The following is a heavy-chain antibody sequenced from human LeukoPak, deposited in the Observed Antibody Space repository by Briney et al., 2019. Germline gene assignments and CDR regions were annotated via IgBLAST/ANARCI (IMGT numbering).Heavy chain of an antibody. CDR2: IYSSGST. J-gene: IGHJ1*01. CDR1: GGSISSYY. CDR3: ARVKSSSWYFQH. Sequence: PSETLSLTCTVSGGSISSYYWSWIRQSPGKGLEWIGYIYSSGSTNYNPSLKSRVTISVDTSKNQFSLKLSSVTAADTAVYYCARVKSSSWYFQHWGQGTLVTVSS. D-gene: IGHD6-13*01. V-gene: IGHV4-59*01.